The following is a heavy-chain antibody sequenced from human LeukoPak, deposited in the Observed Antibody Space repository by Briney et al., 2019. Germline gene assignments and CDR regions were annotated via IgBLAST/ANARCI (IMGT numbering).Heavy chain of an antibody. V-gene: IGHV3-11*01. CDR1: GFTFSDHY. Sequence: GGSPRLSCAASGFTFSDHYMSWIRQAPGKGLEWLSYISSSGSTIYYADSVKGRFTISRDNAKNSLYLQMNSLRAEDTAVYYCARAARYYYDSSGLFDPWGQGTLVTVSS. CDR3: ARAARYYYDSSGLFDP. CDR2: ISSSGSTI. D-gene: IGHD3-22*01. J-gene: IGHJ5*02.